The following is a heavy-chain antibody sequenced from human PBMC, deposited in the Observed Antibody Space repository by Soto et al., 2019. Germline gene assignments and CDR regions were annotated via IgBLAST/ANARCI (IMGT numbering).Heavy chain of an antibody. J-gene: IGHJ4*02. CDR2: ISGSWIST. V-gene: IGHV3-23*01. CDR3: AKEVSLGSTVDLGY. D-gene: IGHD7-27*01. Sequence: GGSLRLSCAASGFTFSIFAMSWVRQSPGKGLEWVSTISGSWISTYYADAVKDRFSISTDNSIGTLYLQMKSLRVEDAAIYYFAKEVSLGSTVDLGYWGQGTLVTVSS. CDR1: GFTFSIFA.